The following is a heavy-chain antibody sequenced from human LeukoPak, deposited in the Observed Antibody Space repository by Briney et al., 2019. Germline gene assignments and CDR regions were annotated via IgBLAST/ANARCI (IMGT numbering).Heavy chain of an antibody. V-gene: IGHV6-1*01. CDR1: GDSVSSNSAA. CDR2: TFYRSKWYN. Sequence: SQTLSLTCVISGDSVSSNSAAWNWIRQSPSRGLEWMGRTFYRSKWYNDYAVSVKSRITINPDTSKNQFSLQLNSVTPEDTAVYYCVRDDGIGLDAFDIWGQGTMVTVSS. D-gene: IGHD1-14*01. J-gene: IGHJ3*02. CDR3: VRDDGIGLDAFDI.